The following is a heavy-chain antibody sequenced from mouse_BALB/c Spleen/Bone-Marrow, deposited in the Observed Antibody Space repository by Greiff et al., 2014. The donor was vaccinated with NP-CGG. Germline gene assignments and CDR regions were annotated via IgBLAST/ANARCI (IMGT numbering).Heavy chain of an antibody. V-gene: IGHV1-14*01. J-gene: IGHJ3*01. D-gene: IGHD2-14*01. CDR1: GYTFTSYV. Sequence: EVKLQESGPELVKPGASVKMSCKASGYTFTSYVMHWVKQKPGQGLEWIGYINPYNDGTKYNEKFKGKATLTSDKSSSTAHMELSSLTSEDSAVYYCARRGYRYDGFAYWGQGTLVTVSA. CDR3: ARRGYRYDGFAY. CDR2: INPYNDGT.